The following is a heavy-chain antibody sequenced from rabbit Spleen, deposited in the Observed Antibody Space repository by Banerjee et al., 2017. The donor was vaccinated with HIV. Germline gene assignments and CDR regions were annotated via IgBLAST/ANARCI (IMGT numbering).Heavy chain of an antibody. CDR1: AFDFSSGG. CDR3: ARDGAGGSYFAL. CDR2: IDPVFGST. Sequence: QEQLVESGGGLVQPGGSLKLSCKASAFDFSSGGVSWVRQAPGKGLEWIGYIDPVFGSTHYANWVNGRFSISRENAQNTVFLQMTSLTAADTATYFCARDGAGGSYFALWGQGTLVTVS. V-gene: IGHV1S47*01. J-gene: IGHJ4*01. D-gene: IGHD8-1*01.